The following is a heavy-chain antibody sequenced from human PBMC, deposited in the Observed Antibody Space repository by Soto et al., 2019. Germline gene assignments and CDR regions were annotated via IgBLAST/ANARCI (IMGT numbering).Heavy chain of an antibody. CDR1: GGTFSSYA. CDR3: ARVVYCGGDCYWGFDP. D-gene: IGHD2-21*02. CDR2: IIPISGTA. Sequence: QVQLVQSGAEVKKPGSSVKVSCKASGGTFSSYAISWVRQAPGQGLEWMGGIIPISGTANYAQKFQGRVTITADESTSTAYMELSSLRSEDTAVYYCARVVYCGGDCYWGFDPWGQGTLVTVSS. J-gene: IGHJ5*02. V-gene: IGHV1-69*01.